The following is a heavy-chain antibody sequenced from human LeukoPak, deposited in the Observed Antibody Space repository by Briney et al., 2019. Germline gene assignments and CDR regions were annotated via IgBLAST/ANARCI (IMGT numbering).Heavy chain of an antibody. CDR1: GFTFSSYG. D-gene: IGHD5-12*01. V-gene: IGHV3-33*01. CDR3: ARDSGFMDIVATTFDY. CDR2: IWYDGSNK. Sequence: GGSLRLSCAASGFTFSSYGMHWVRQAPGKGLEWVAVIWYDGSNKYYADSVKGRFTISRDNSKNTLYLQMNSLRAEDTAVYYRARDSGFMDIVATTFDYWGQGTLVTVSS. J-gene: IGHJ4*02.